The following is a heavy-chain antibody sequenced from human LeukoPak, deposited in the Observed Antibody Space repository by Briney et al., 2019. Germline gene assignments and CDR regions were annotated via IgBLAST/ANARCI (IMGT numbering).Heavy chain of an antibody. CDR1: GFTFRSYG. J-gene: IGHJ4*02. D-gene: IGHD2-21*01. Sequence: GGSLRLSCAASGFTFRSYGMHWVRQAPGKGLEWVAIIRYDGTNKYYADSVKGRFTISRDNSKNTLYLQMNRLRPEDAAVYYCAKAPVTTCRGAYCYPFDYWGQGTLVTVSS. V-gene: IGHV3-30*02. CDR3: AKAPVTTCRGAYCYPFDY. CDR2: IRYDGTNK.